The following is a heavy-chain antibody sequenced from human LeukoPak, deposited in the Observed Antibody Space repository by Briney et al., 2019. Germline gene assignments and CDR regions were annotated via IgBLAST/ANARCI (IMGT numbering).Heavy chain of an antibody. CDR3: AKDSPRDDYVRGSYRYSRRCLDI. CDR1: GYDYSSYG. V-gene: IGHV1-18*01. Sequence: ASVNVSCKSTGYDYSSYGISWVGPAPRQPLEWVGWISAYNGKTKNAEKYQGRLTMTTETSTSTAYIELRSLTSADTAVYDCAKDSPRDDYVRGSYRYSRRCLDIWGQGTLVTASS. J-gene: IGHJ3*02. D-gene: IGHD3-16*02. CDR2: ISAYNGKT.